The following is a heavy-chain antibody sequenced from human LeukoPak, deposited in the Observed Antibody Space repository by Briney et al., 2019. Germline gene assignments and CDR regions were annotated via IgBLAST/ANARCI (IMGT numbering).Heavy chain of an antibody. J-gene: IGHJ6*02. D-gene: IGHD3-3*01. CDR3: ARVSIRVTIFGVVTPQGMDV. V-gene: IGHV4-59*01. CDR2: IYYSGST. Sequence: SETLSLTCTVSGGSISSYYWSWIRQPPGKGLEWIGYIYYSGSTNYNPSLKSRVTISVDTSKNQFSLKLSSVTAADTAVYCCARVSIRVTIFGVVTPQGMDVWGQGTTVTVSS. CDR1: GGSISSYY.